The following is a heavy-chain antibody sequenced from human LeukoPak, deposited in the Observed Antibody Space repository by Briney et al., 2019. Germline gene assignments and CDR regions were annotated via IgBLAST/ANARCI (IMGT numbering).Heavy chain of an antibody. Sequence: SETLSLTCTVSGGSISSYYWSWIRQPAGKGLEWIGRIYTSGSTNYNPSLKSRVTMSVDTSKKQFSLKLTSVTTADTAVYYCAREPTIGDWFDPWGQGTLVTVSS. CDR3: AREPTIGDWFDP. J-gene: IGHJ5*02. V-gene: IGHV4-4*07. D-gene: IGHD5-12*01. CDR2: IYTSGST. CDR1: GGSISSYY.